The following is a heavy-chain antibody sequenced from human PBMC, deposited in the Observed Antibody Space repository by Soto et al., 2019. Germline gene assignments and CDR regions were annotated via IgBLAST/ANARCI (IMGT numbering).Heavy chain of an antibody. J-gene: IGHJ3*02. CDR1: GYTFTSYA. CDR2: INAGNGNT. Sequence: GASVKVSCKASGYTFTSYAMHWVRQAPGQRLEWMGWINAGNGNTKYSQKFQGRVTITRDTSASTAYMELSSLRSEDTAVYYCAVLGYYDSSGYPMAFDIWGQGTMVT. D-gene: IGHD3-22*01. CDR3: AVLGYYDSSGYPMAFDI. V-gene: IGHV1-3*01.